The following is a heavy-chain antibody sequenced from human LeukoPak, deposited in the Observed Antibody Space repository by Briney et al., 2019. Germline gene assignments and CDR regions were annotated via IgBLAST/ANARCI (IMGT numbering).Heavy chain of an antibody. D-gene: IGHD3-10*01. J-gene: IGHJ6*03. V-gene: IGHV4-4*07. Sequence: PSETLSLTCTVSGGSISSYYWSWIRQPAGKGLEWIGRIYTSGSTNYNPSLKSRVTMSVDTSKNQFSLKLSSVTAADTAVYYCARGPRITKSRVYYYMDVWGKGTTVTVSS. CDR1: GGSISSYY. CDR3: ARGPRITKSRVYYYMDV. CDR2: IYTSGST.